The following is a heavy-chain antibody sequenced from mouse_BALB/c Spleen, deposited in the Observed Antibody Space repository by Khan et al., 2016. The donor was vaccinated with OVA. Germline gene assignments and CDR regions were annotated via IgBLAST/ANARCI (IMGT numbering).Heavy chain of an antibody. Sequence: VQLQQSGAELAKPGASVKVSCKASGYTFTSYWMHWVKQRPGQGLEWIGYINPSTDYTEYNQKFKDKATLTADKSSSTAYMQLTSLTSEDSAVXYCVNHGSSSAWFTYWGQVTLVTVSA. D-gene: IGHD1-1*01. CDR3: VNHGSSSAWFTY. V-gene: IGHV1-7*01. CDR1: GYTFTSYW. J-gene: IGHJ3*01. CDR2: INPSTDYT.